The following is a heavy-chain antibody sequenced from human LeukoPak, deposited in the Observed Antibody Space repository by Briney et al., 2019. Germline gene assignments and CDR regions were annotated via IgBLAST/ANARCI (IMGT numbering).Heavy chain of an antibody. CDR2: IYYSGST. V-gene: IGHV4-59*01. Sequence: SEALSLTCTVSGGSISSYYLSWIRQPPGKGLEWIGYIYYSGSTNYNPSLKSRVTISVDTSKNQFSLKLSSVTAADTAVYYCSGYSYYYYYYMDVWGKGTTVTVSS. CDR1: GGSISSYY. D-gene: IGHD3-22*01. J-gene: IGHJ6*03. CDR3: SGYSYYYYYYMDV.